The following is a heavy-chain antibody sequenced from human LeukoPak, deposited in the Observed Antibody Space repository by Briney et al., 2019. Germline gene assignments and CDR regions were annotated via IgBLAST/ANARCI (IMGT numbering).Heavy chain of an antibody. D-gene: IGHD3-10*01. CDR3: ARELWFVNAPGSWFDP. CDR2: IFHSGSS. CDR1: GDSISSGDYS. J-gene: IGHJ5*02. Sequence: PSQTLSLTCAVSGDSISSGDYSWSWIRQPSGKGLEWIGYIFHSGSSYYNPSLKSRVTISVDKFKNQFSLRLTSVTAADTAVYYCARELWFVNAPGSWFDPWGQGTLVTVSS. V-gene: IGHV4-30-2*01.